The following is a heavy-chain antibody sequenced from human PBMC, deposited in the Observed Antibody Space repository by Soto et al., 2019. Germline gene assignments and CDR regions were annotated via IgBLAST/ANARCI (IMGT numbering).Heavy chain of an antibody. J-gene: IGHJ4*02. CDR1: GFTFSSYA. CDR3: AKSPGSSPISFDY. V-gene: IGHV3-23*01. CDR2: ISGSGGST. D-gene: IGHD6-13*01. Sequence: GGSLRLSCAASGFTFSSYAMSWARQAPGKGLEWVSAISGSGGSTYYADSVKGRFTISRDNSKNTLYLQMNSLRAEDTAVYYCAKSPGSSPISFDYWGQGTLVTVSS.